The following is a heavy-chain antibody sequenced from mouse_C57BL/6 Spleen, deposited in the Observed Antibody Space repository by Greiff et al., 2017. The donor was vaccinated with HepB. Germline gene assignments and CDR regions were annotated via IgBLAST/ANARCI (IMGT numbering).Heavy chain of an antibody. Sequence: EVNVVESGGGLVKPGGSLKLSCAASGFTFSDYGMHWVRQAPEKGLEWVAYISSGSSTIYYADTVKCRFTISRDNAKNTLFLQMTSLRSEDTAMYYCARDYYGSRFAYWGQGTLVTVSA. CDR1: GFTFSDYG. D-gene: IGHD1-1*01. CDR3: ARDYYGSRFAY. V-gene: IGHV5-17*01. CDR2: ISSGSSTI. J-gene: IGHJ3*01.